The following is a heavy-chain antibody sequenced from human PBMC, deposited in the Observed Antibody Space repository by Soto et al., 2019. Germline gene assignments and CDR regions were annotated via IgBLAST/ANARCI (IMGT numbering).Heavy chain of an antibody. J-gene: IGHJ4*02. CDR1: GDRGSSNSAA. Sequence: XQALSLTSAISGDRGSSNSAAWNSIRQSPSRGLEWLGRTYYRSKWFNNYALSVKSRITINPDTSKNHFSPQLNSLAPEDTAVYYCARGDQGFDYWGQGTLVTVSS. CDR2: TYYRSKWFN. D-gene: IGHD3-16*01. V-gene: IGHV6-1*01. CDR3: ARGDQGFDY.